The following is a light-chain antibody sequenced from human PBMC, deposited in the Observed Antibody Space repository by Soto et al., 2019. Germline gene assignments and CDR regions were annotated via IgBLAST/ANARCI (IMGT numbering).Light chain of an antibody. V-gene: IGLV1-47*01. CDR1: NSNMGRNY. CDR2: RND. Sequence: QSVLTQTPSASGTPGPRVTISCSGSNSNMGRNYVYWYQQVPGTAPKLLMYRNDVRPSGVPDRFTGSKSGTSASLAISGLRSEDEADYYGAVWDNSLNGVAVGAGTKLTVL. CDR3: AVWDNSLNGVA. J-gene: IGLJ2*01.